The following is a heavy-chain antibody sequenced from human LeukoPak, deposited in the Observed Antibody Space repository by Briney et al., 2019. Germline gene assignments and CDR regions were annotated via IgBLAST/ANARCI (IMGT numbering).Heavy chain of an antibody. J-gene: IGHJ4*02. Sequence: ASVKVSCKASGGTFSSYAINWVRQAPGQGLEWMGGIIPIFGTANYAQKFQDRVTITAVESMSTVYMELSSLRSEDTAVYYCARGWLAETTVVTPYNYWGQGTLVTVSS. CDR1: GGTFSSYA. V-gene: IGHV1-69*13. D-gene: IGHD4-23*01. CDR3: ARGWLAETTVVTPYNY. CDR2: IIPIFGTA.